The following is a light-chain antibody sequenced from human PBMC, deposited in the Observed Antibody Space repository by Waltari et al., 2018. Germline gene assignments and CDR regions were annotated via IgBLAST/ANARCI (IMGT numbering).Light chain of an antibody. CDR3: ASWDDSLNGLV. J-gene: IGLJ1*01. CDR1: SSNIGSNS. Sequence: QSVLTQPPSASGTPGQRVTVSCSGSSSNIGSNSVTWYQHLPGTAPKLLIYNNNGWPPGVPDRFSASKSGTSASLAISGLQSEDEADYYCASWDDSLNGLVFGIGTKVIAL. CDR2: NNN. V-gene: IGLV1-44*01.